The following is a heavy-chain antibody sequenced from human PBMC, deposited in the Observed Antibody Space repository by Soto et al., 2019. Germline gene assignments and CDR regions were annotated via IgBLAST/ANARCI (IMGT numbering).Heavy chain of an antibody. CDR1: GGTFSSCA. J-gene: IGHJ4*02. Sequence: GASVKVSCKASGGTFSSCAISWVRQAPGQGLEWMGGIIPIIGTANYAQKFQGRVTITADESTSTAYMELSSLRSEDTAVYYCARAYYYDSSGFGYFDYWGQGTLFTVSS. CDR3: ARAYYYDSSGFGYFDY. D-gene: IGHD3-22*01. V-gene: IGHV1-69*13. CDR2: IIPIIGTA.